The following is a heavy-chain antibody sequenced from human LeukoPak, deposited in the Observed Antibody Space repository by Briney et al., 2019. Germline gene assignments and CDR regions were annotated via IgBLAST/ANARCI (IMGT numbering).Heavy chain of an antibody. CDR1: GFTFSGSA. J-gene: IGHJ4*02. CDR2: IRSKANSYAT. Sequence: GGSLRLSCAASGFTFSGSAMHWVRQASGKGLEWVGRIRSKANSYATAYAASVKGRFTISRDNSKNTLYLQMNSLRAEDTAVYYCAKGRSGYYYLDYWGQGTLVTVSS. V-gene: IGHV3-73*01. D-gene: IGHD3-22*01. CDR3: AKGRSGYYYLDY.